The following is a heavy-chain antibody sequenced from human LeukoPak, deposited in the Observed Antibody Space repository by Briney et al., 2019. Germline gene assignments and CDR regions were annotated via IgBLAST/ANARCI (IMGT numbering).Heavy chain of an antibody. D-gene: IGHD6-13*01. CDR2: ISYDGSNK. CDR1: GFTFSSYD. CDR3: AKDEVYRSSWYGSVDY. V-gene: IGHV3-30*18. J-gene: IGHJ4*02. Sequence: GGSLRLSCAASGFTFSSYDMHWVRQAPGKGLEWVAVISYDGSNKYYADSVKGRFTISRDNSKNTLYLQMNSLRAEDAAVYYCAKDEVYRSSWYGSVDYWGQGTLVTVSS.